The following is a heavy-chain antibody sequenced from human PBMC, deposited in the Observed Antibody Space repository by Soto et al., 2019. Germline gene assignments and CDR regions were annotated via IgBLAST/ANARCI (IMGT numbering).Heavy chain of an antibody. CDR1: GGSTTSDY. CDR2: IFHSLGA. CDR3: VRDLNGSGDY. Sequence: PSETLSLTCTVSGGSTTSDYWSWIRQPPGKGLEWLGYIFHSLGAKYNPSLESRGTISLDTSKNQLSLSLRSVTAADTAIYFCVRDLNGSGDYWGQGTLVTVSS. J-gene: IGHJ4*02. V-gene: IGHV4-59*01. D-gene: IGHD3-10*01.